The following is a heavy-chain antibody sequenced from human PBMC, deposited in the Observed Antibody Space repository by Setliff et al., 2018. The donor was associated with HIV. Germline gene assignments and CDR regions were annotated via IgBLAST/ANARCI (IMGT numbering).Heavy chain of an antibody. CDR1: GYSFTTYW. CDR2: IYPYDSDT. CDR3: ARHAGPRNFWGGYSSGMDV. J-gene: IGHJ4*02. Sequence: PGESLKISCKGSGYSFTTYWIGWVRQMPGKGLEWMGIIYPYDSDTRYNPSFQGHVTISADKSISTAYVQWSGLKASDTAMYYCARHAGPRNFWGGYSSGMDVWGQGTLVTVSS. V-gene: IGHV5-51*01. D-gene: IGHD3-3*01.